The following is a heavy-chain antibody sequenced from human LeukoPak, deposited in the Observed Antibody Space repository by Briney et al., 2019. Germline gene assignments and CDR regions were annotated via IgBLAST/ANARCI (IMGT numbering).Heavy chain of an antibody. V-gene: IGHV3-23*01. CDR1: GFTFSSYA. CDR3: AKAVNFDWLPNDY. J-gene: IGHJ4*02. CDR2: ISGSGGST. D-gene: IGHD3-9*01. Sequence: SGGSLRLSCAASGFTFSSYAMSWVRQAPGKGLEWVSAISGSGGSTYYADSVKGRFTISRDNSKNTLYLQMNSLSAEDTAVYYCAKAVNFDWLPNDYWGQGTLVTVSS.